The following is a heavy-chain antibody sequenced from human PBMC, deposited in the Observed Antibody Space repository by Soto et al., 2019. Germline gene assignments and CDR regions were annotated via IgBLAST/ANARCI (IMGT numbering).Heavy chain of an antibody. J-gene: IGHJ6*02. D-gene: IGHD6-6*01. CDR3: AKVIRADSTSSNFYYYSGLDV. CDR2: ISNTGINK. CDR1: GFTFRTYG. Sequence: QVQLVESGGGVVQPGRSLRLSCAASGFTFRTYGMHWVRQAPGKGLEWLAVISNTGINKYYADSVKGRFTISRDNSRDTLFLPMTSLRGEDTDIYYCAKVIRADSTSSNFYYYSGLDVWGQGTTVTVSS. V-gene: IGHV3-30*18.